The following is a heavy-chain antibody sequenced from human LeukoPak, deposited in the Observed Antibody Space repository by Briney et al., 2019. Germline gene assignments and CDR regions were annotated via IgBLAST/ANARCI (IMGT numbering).Heavy chain of an antibody. CDR3: ARVLGYSYGYSWYFNY. Sequence: SVKVSCKASGGTFSSYAISWVRQAPGQGLEWMGGIIPIFGTANYAQKFQGRVTITTDESTSTAYMELSSLRSEDTAVYYCARVLGYSYGYSWYFNYWGQGTLVTVSS. CDR1: GGTFSSYA. V-gene: IGHV1-69*05. J-gene: IGHJ4*02. CDR2: IIPIFGTA. D-gene: IGHD5-18*01.